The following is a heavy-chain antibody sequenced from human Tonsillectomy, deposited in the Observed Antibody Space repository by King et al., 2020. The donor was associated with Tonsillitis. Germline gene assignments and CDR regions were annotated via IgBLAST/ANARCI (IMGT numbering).Heavy chain of an antibody. V-gene: IGHV4-34*01. J-gene: IGHJ4*02. CDR2: INHSGDT. Sequence: VQLQQWGAGLLKPSETLSLTCAVYGGSFSDFHWTWIRQPPGKGLEWIGEINHSGDTNYNPSLKSRVTISVDTSKNQFSLKLTSVTAADTAVYFCARHIAHLDYWGQGTLVTVSS. CDR3: ARHIAHLDY. D-gene: IGHD6-13*01. CDR1: GGSFSDFH.